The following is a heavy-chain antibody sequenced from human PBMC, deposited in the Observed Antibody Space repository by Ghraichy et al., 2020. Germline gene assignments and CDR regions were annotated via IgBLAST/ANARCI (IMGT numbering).Heavy chain of an antibody. V-gene: IGHV3-30*04. CDR2: VSYDGRNK. CDR3: AREGGWFGEIDYYFDY. J-gene: IGHJ4*02. D-gene: IGHD3-10*01. CDR1: GFTFSRYA. Sequence: GGSLRLSCAASGFTFSRYAMHWVRQAPGQGLEWVAVVSYDGRNKYHAESVKGRFTISRDDSNNTLNLQMNSLRAEDTAVYYCAREGGWFGEIDYYFDYWGQGTLVTVSS.